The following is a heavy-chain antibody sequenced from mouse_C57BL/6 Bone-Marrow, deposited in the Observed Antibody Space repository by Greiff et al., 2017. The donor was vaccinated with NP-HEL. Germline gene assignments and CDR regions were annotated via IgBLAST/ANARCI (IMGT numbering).Heavy chain of an antibody. CDR2: IYPGDGDT. CDR1: GYAFSSSW. J-gene: IGHJ3*01. V-gene: IGHV1-82*01. Sequence: QVQLQQSGPELVKPGASVKISCKASGYAFSSSWMNWVKQRPGTGLEWIGRIYPGDGDTNYNGKFKGKATLTADKSSSTAYMQLSSLTSEDSAVYFCARSLTAWFAYWGQGTLVTVSA. CDR3: ARSLTAWFAY. D-gene: IGHD4-1*01.